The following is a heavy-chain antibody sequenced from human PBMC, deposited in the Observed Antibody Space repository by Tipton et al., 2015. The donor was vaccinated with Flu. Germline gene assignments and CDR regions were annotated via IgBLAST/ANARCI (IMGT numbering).Heavy chain of an antibody. CDR3: ARDYLLGDLSFFDN. J-gene: IGHJ4*02. Sequence: GSLRLSCTVSGDSISSYYWSWIRLPAGKGLEWIGRIYTSGSTNYNASLKSRVTMSVDTSKNQFSLKLSSVTVADKAVYYCARDYLLGDLSFFDNWGQGTLVTVSS. CDR2: IYTSGST. D-gene: IGHD3-16*02. V-gene: IGHV4-4*07. CDR1: GDSISSYY.